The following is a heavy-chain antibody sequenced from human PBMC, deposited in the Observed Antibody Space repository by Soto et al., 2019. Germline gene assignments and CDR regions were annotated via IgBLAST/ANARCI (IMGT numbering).Heavy chain of an antibody. D-gene: IGHD3-3*01. CDR3: AKDFKGITIFGVVIMAPGEYYYYGMDV. J-gene: IGHJ6*02. Sequence: GGSLRLSCAASGFTFSSYGMHWVRQAPGKGLEWVAVISYDGSNKYYADSVKGRFTISRDNSKNTLYLQMNSLRAEDTAVYYCAKDFKGITIFGVVIMAPGEYYYYGMDVWGQGTTVTVSS. V-gene: IGHV3-30*18. CDR2: ISYDGSNK. CDR1: GFTFSSYG.